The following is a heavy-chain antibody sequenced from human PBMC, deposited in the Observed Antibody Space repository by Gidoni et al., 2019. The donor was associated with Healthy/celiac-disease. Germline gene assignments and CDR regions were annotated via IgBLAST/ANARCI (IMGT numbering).Heavy chain of an antibody. J-gene: IGHJ3*02. D-gene: IGHD3-22*01. CDR3: ARDSHYYDSSGYYLGRHAFDI. CDR1: GFTLSSYG. CDR2: IWYDGSNK. Sequence: QVQLVESGGGVVQPGRSLRLYCAASGFTLSSYGMHWVRQAPGKGLEWVAFIWYDGSNKYYADSVKGRFTISRDNSKNTLYLQMNSLRAEDTAVYYCARDSHYYDSSGYYLGRHAFDIWGQGTMVTVSS. V-gene: IGHV3-33*01.